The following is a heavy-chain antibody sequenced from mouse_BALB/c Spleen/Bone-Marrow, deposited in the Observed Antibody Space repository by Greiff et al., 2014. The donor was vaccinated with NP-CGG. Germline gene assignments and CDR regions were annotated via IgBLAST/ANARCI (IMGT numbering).Heavy chain of an antibody. CDR2: IDPANGNT. CDR1: GFNIKDTY. CDR3: ARWDYYAMDY. J-gene: IGHJ4*01. V-gene: IGHV14-3*02. Sequence: EVQLQQSGAELVKPGASVKLSCTASGFNIKDTYMHWVKQRPEQGLEWIGRIDPANGNTKYDPKFQGKATITADTSSNTAYLQLSSLTSEDAAVYYCARWDYYAMDYWGQGNSVTVSS.